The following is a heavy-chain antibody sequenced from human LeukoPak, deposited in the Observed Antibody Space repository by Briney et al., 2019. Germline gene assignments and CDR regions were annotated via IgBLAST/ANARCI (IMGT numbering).Heavy chain of an antibody. CDR3: ARTSMVRGVPYYFDY. D-gene: IGHD3-10*01. Sequence: GGSLRLSCSASGFTFSSYAMSWVRQAPGKGLEGVSCISVSSGSTYYADSVKGRFTISRDNSKNTLYLQMNSLRAEDTAVYYCARTSMVRGVPYYFDYWGQGTLVTVSS. J-gene: IGHJ4*02. CDR2: ISVSSGST. CDR1: GFTFSSYA. V-gene: IGHV3-23*01.